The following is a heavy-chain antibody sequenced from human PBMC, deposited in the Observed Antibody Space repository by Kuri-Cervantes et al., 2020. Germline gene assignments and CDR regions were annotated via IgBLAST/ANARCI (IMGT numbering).Heavy chain of an antibody. V-gene: IGHV3-15*01. CDR3: TTVFFPGYQ. D-gene: IGHD5-18*01. CDR1: GFTFSNAW. J-gene: IGHJ4*02. CDR2: IKRKTDAGTT. Sequence: GGSLRLSCAASGFTFSNAWLDWVRQAPGKGLEWVGRIKRKTDAGTTDYAAPVKGRFTISRDDSKNTLYLQMNSLKTEDTAVYYCTTVFFPGYQWGQGTLVTVSS.